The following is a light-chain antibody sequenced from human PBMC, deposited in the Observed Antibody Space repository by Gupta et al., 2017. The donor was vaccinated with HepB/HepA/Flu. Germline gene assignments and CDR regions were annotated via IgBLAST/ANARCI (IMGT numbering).Light chain of an antibody. Sequence: QSVLTQPPSAAGTPGQMVTISCSGSSSNIVTNYVYWYRQLPGPAPPLLIYRNNQRTSGVPVRFSCATSCTYASPVLSXRXSQDEAXEYCLSSADTISANVVFGAGTKLTVL. J-gene: IGLJ2*01. V-gene: IGLV1-47*01. CDR3: LSSADTISANVV. CDR1: SSNIVTNY. CDR2: RNN.